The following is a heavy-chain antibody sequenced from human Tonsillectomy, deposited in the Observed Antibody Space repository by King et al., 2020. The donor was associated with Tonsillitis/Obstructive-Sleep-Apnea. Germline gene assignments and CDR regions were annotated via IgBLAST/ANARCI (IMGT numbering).Heavy chain of an antibody. CDR1: GFIFRSYD. CDR2: ISASGGST. J-gene: IGHJ6*02. V-gene: IGHV3-23*04. D-gene: IGHD2-2*01. CDR3: AKEGETCSSNGVCSWLRDV. Sequence: VQLVESGGGLVQPGGSLRLSCAASGFIFRSYDMSWVRQAPGKGLEWVSAISASGGSTYYADSVEGRFTISRDNSKNTLYLQMNRLRAEDTAVYYCAKEGETCSSNGVCSWLRDVWGQGTTVTVSS.